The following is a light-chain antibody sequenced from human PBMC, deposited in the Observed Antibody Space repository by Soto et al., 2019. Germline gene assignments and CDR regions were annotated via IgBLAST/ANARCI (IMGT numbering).Light chain of an antibody. V-gene: IGLV1-40*01. CDR1: NSNIGGGYD. J-gene: IGLJ1*01. Sequence: QSVLTQPPSVSGAPGQRVTISCTGSNSNIGGGYDVHWYLQLPGTAPKLLVYTNNNRPSGVPDRFSGSKSGTSASLALTGLQAEDEADYYCQSSDSRLSAYVFGTGTKVTVL. CDR2: TNN. CDR3: QSSDSRLSAYV.